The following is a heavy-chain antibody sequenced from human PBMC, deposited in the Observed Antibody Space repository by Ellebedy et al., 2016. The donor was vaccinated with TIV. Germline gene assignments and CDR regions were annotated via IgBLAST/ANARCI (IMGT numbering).Heavy chain of an antibody. CDR3: ARFVAANGHDY. CDR2: MYFSGGS. V-gene: IGHV4-59*01. D-gene: IGHD2-15*01. Sequence: MPSETLSLTCTVSGGSIGGYYWGWIRQPPGKGLGWIGYMYFSGGSNSNPSLKSRVTISVDTSNNPFSLTLDSVTAADTAVYYCARFVAANGHDYWGQGTLVTVSS. CDR1: GGSIGGYY. J-gene: IGHJ4*02.